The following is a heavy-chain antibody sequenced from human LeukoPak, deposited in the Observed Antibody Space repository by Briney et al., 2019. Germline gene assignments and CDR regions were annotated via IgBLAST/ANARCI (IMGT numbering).Heavy chain of an antibody. V-gene: IGHV4-34*01. J-gene: IGHJ4*02. Sequence: SETLSLTCAVYGGSFSGYYWSWIRQPPGKGLEWIGEINHSGSTNYNPSLKSRVTISVDTSKNQFSLKLSSVTAADTAVYYCARQRTFDYWSQGTLVTVSS. CDR2: INHSGST. CDR3: ARQRTFDY. CDR1: GGSFSGYY.